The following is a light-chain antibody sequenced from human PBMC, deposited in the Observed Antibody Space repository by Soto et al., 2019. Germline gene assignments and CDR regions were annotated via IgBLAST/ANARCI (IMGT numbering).Light chain of an antibody. J-gene: IGLJ1*01. CDR1: SSDVGAYNF. V-gene: IGLV2-14*01. Sequence: QSALTQPASVSGSPGQSITISCTGTSSDVGAYNFVSWYQQHPGKAPKLMIYEVRNRPSGVPNRFSGAKSGNTASLTISGLQAEDEADYYCSSYRTGSAFYVFGSGTKVTVL. CDR3: SSYRTGSAFYV. CDR2: EVR.